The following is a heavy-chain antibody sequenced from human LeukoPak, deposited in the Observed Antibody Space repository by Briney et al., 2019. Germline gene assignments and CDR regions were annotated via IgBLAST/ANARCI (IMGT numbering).Heavy chain of an antibody. J-gene: IGHJ4*02. Sequence: GGSLRLSCAASGFTFSSYGMHWVRQAPGKGLEWVAVISCDGSNKYYADSVKGRFTISRDNAKNSLYLQMNSLRAEDTAVYYCASDISSITIFGVARDYWGQGTLVTVSS. CDR3: ASDISSITIFGVARDY. CDR2: ISCDGSNK. V-gene: IGHV3-30*03. CDR1: GFTFSSYG. D-gene: IGHD3-3*01.